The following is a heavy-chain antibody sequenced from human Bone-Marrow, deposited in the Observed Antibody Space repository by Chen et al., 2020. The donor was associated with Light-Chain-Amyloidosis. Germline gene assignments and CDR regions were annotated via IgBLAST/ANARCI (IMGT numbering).Heavy chain of an antibody. V-gene: IGHV1-8*01. J-gene: IGHJ6*03. D-gene: IGHD2-15*01. CDR2: MNPNSGNT. CDR1: GYTFTSYD. Sequence: QVQLVQSGAEVKKPGASVKVSCTASGYTFTSYDINWVRQATGQGLEGMGWMNPNSGNTGYAQKFQGRVTMTRNTSISTAYMELSSLRSEDTAVYYCARTLGGLYYYYYYMDVWGKGTTVTVSS. CDR3: ARTLGGLYYYYYYMDV.